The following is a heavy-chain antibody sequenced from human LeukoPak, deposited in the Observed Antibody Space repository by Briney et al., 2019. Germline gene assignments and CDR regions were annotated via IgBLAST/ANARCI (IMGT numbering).Heavy chain of an antibody. CDR3: AREGYSYPYYYYGMDV. D-gene: IGHD5-18*01. CDR1: GGSISSGAYY. Sequence: SETLSLTCTVSGGSISSGAYYWNWIRQHPGKGLEWIGYIYYSGSTYYNPSLKSRVTISVDTSKNQFSLKLSSVTAADTAVYYCAREGYSYPYYYYGMDVWGQGATVTVSS. J-gene: IGHJ6*02. V-gene: IGHV4-31*03. CDR2: IYYSGST.